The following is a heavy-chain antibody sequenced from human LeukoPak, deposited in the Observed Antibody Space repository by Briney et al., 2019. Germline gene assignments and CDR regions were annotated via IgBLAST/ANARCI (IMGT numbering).Heavy chain of an antibody. CDR1: GFTFSSHW. J-gene: IGHJ3*02. V-gene: IGHV3-7*03. CDR2: IKQDGSEK. CDR3: ARDLAAYDAFDI. D-gene: IGHD2-15*01. Sequence: GGSLRLSCAASGFTFSSHWMSWVRQAPGKGLEWVANIKQDGSEKYYVDSVKGRFTISRDNAKNSLYLQMNSLRAEDTAVYYCARDLAAYDAFDIWGQGTMVTVSS.